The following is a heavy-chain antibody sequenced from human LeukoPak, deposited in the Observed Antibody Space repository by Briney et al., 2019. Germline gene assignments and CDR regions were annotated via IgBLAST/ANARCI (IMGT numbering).Heavy chain of an antibody. CDR2: MSYDGNK. CDR1: GFTFTSYG. D-gene: IGHD2/OR15-2a*01. CDR3: ARDPRNIFRWENAFDI. V-gene: IGHV3-30*03. J-gene: IGHJ3*02. Sequence: GGSLRLSCAASGFTFTSYGFHWVRQAPGKALEWVAFMSYDGNKKYGDSVKGRFTISRDNAKNTLHLQMNGLRPDDTAVYYCARDPRNIFRWENAFDIWGKGTLFTVS.